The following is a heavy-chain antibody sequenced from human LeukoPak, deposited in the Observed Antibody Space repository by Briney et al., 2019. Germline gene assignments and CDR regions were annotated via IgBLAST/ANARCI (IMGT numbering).Heavy chain of an antibody. CDR1: GFTFSSYS. CDR3: ARDGDTAMVPVDY. V-gene: IGHV3-21*01. Sequence: PGGSLRLSCAASGFTFSSYSMNWVRQAPGKGLEWVSSISSSSSYIYYADSVKGRFTISRDNAKNSLYLQMNSLRAEDTAVYYCARDGDTAMVPVDYWGQGTLVTVSS. D-gene: IGHD5-18*01. J-gene: IGHJ4*02. CDR2: ISSSSSYI.